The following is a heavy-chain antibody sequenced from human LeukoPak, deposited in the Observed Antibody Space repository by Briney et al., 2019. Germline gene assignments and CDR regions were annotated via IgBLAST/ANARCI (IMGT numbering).Heavy chain of an antibody. J-gene: IGHJ5*02. CDR3: ARDSGTTGEVKFDP. V-gene: IGHV1-18*04. D-gene: IGHD3-10*01. CDR1: GYTFTGYY. Sequence: ASVKVSRKASGYTFTGYYMHWVRQAPGQGLEWMGWISAYNGNTNYAQKLQGRVTMTTDTSTSTAYMELRSLRSDDTAVYYCARDSGTTGEVKFDPWGQGTLVTVSS. CDR2: ISAYNGNT.